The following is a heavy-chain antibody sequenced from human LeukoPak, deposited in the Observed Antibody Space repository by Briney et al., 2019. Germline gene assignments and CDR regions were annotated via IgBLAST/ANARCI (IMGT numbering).Heavy chain of an antibody. CDR2: IRYDGSNK. CDR1: GFTFSSYG. CDR3: ARYIVVVPAAIDSGYFDY. D-gene: IGHD2-2*01. Sequence: GGSLRLSCAASGFTFSSYGMHWVRQAPGKGLEWVAFIRYDGSNKYYADSVKGRFTISRDNSKNTLYLQMNSLRAEDTAVYYCARYIVVVPAAIDSGYFDYWGQGTLVTVSS. J-gene: IGHJ4*02. V-gene: IGHV3-30*02.